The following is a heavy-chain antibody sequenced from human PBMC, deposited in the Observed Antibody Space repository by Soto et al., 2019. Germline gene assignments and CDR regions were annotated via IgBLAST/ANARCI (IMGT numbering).Heavy chain of an antibody. CDR3: SRNGLPLWFGGPYYFDY. CDR2: IYSGGST. CDR1: GFTVSSNY. J-gene: IGHJ4*02. Sequence: GGSLRLSCAASGFTVSSNYMSWVRQAPGKGLEWVSVIYSGGSTYYADAAKGRFTISRDNSKNTPYLQMNSLSAEDTAVYYCSRNGLPLWFGGPYYFDYWGQGTLVTVSS. V-gene: IGHV3-53*01. D-gene: IGHD3-10*01.